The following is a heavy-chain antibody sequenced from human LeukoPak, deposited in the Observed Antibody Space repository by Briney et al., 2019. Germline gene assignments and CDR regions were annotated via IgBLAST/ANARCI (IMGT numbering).Heavy chain of an antibody. J-gene: IGHJ4*02. D-gene: IGHD2-15*01. CDR3: AREITLTGYKYGLGFNY. CDR1: GGSISSYY. CDR2: IYYSGAT. Sequence: PETLSLTCTVSGGSISSYYWSWIRQSPGLGQGWNGTIYYSGATVYNPSLKSRVIISADTSNDQFSLRLRSVTAADTAVYYCAREITLTGYKYGLGFNYWGQGTLVTVSS. V-gene: IGHV4-59*01.